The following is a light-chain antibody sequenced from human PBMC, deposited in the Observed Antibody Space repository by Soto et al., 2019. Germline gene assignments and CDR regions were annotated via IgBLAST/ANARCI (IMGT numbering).Light chain of an antibody. CDR3: QSYDISLSGYVV. J-gene: IGLJ2*01. CDR1: SSNIGAGYD. Sequence: QSVLTQPPSVSGAPGQRVTISCTGSSSNIGAGYDVHWYQQLPGTAPKLLIYGNSNRPSGVPDRFSGSKSDTSASLAITGLQAEDEADYYCQSYDISLSGYVVFGGGTQLTVL. CDR2: GNS. V-gene: IGLV1-40*01.